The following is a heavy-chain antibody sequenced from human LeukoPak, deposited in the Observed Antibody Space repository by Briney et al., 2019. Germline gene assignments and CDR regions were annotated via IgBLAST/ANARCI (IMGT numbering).Heavy chain of an antibody. CDR1: GFTFSSYA. V-gene: IGHV3-30*04. J-gene: IGHJ4*02. CDR2: ISYDGSNK. Sequence: GGSLRLSCAASGFTFSSYAMHWVRQAPGKGLEWVAVISYDGSNKYYADSVKGRFTISRDNSKNTLYLQMNSLRAEDTAVYYCARDPLGTRPGFDYWGQGTQVTVSS. CDR3: ARDPLGTRPGFDY. D-gene: IGHD1-1*01.